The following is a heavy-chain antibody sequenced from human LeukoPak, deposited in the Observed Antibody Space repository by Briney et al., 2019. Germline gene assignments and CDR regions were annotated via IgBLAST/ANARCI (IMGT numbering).Heavy chain of an antibody. V-gene: IGHV4-59*08. CDR1: GDSISQSY. CDR3: ARLLDYGGSSVAFDI. Sequence: KPSETLSLTCTVSGDSISQSYWTWLRQPPGKGLEWIGYLYDSGSTKYNPSLKSRVTISVDTSKNQFSLKLTSVTAADTAVYYCARLLDYGGSSVAFDIWGQGTMVTVSS. J-gene: IGHJ3*02. CDR2: LYDSGST. D-gene: IGHD4-23*01.